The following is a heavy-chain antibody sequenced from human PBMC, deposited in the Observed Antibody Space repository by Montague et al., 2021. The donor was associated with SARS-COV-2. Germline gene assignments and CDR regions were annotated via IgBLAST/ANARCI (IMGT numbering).Heavy chain of an antibody. CDR1: AGSINNHY. D-gene: IGHD6-19*01. Sequence: SETLSLTCTVSAGSINNHYWSWIRQTPGKELEWIAYVNFSGTAYYNPSLKSRVTISVDTSRNQFSLKLTSVTAADTAVYYCARRPSSGWSFDYWGQGTQVSVSS. V-gene: IGHV4-59*08. J-gene: IGHJ4*02. CDR3: ARRPSSGWSFDY. CDR2: VNFSGTA.